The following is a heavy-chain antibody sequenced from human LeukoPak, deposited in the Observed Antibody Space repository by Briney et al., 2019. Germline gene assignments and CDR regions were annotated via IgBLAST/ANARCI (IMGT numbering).Heavy chain of an antibody. Sequence: GASVKVSCKASGYTFTSYGISWVRQAPGQGLEWMGLISAYNGNTNYAQKLQGRVTMTTDTSTSTAYMELRSLRSDDTAVYYCARDRNPDYYYDSSGYYYWGQGTLVTVSS. J-gene: IGHJ4*02. CDR2: ISAYNGNT. CDR1: GYTFTSYG. CDR3: ARDRNPDYYYDSSGYYY. D-gene: IGHD3-22*01. V-gene: IGHV1-18*01.